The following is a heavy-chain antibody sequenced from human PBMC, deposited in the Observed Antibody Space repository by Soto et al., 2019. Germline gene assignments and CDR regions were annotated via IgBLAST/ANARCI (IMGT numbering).Heavy chain of an antibody. CDR2: IIPILSIA. J-gene: IGHJ4*02. D-gene: IGHD2-2*01. Sequence: QVQLVQSGAEVKKPGSSVKVSCKASGGTFSSYTISWVRQAPGQGLEWMGRIIPILSIANYAQKFQGRVTITADKSTSTAYMELSSLRSEDTAVYYCATAGYCSSTSCSIFDYWGQGTLVTVSS. CDR3: ATAGYCSSTSCSIFDY. CDR1: GGTFSSYT. V-gene: IGHV1-69*02.